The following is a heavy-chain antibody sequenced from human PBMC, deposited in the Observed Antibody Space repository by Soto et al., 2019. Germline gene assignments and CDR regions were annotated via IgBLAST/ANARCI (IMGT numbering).Heavy chain of an antibody. CDR1: GFTFSDSW. CDR2: ISGSGDGT. J-gene: IGHJ6*02. V-gene: IGHV3-74*01. Sequence: EVQLVESGGGLVQPGGSLRLSCVASGFTFSDSWMHWVRQAPGKGLMWVSRISGSGDGTYYGDSVKGRFTISRDSSSSTVYLEMKNLRGEDTAVYFCTRSRGFGGMDVWGQGTTVTVSS. D-gene: IGHD3-22*01. CDR3: TRSRGFGGMDV.